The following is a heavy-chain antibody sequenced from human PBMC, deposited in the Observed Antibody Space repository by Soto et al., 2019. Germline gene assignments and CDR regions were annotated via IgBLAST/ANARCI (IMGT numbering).Heavy chain of an antibody. Sequence: EVRLLESGGGLVQPGGSLRLSGAASGFTFSFYAMSWVRQAPGKGLEWVSGISGSGDSTHYADSVKGRFTVSRDNSKSMLYLQTNSLRAEDTAIYYCAKALYGGFTYWGQGTLVTVSS. J-gene: IGHJ4*02. CDR2: ISGSGDST. CDR1: GFTFSFYA. V-gene: IGHV3-23*01. CDR3: AKALYGGFTY. D-gene: IGHD3-10*01.